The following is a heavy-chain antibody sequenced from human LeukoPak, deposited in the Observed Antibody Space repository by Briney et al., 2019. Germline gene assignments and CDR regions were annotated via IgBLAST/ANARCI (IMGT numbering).Heavy chain of an antibody. CDR1: GYTFTGYY. Sequence: GASVKVSCKASGYTFTGYYMHWVRQATGQGLEWMGWINLNSGGTNYAQKFQGRVTMTRDTSISAAYMELSRLRSDDTAVYYCARGGDFTDNWFDPWGQGTLVIVSS. CDR2: INLNSGGT. J-gene: IGHJ5*02. V-gene: IGHV1-2*02. D-gene: IGHD3-10*01. CDR3: ARGGDFTDNWFDP.